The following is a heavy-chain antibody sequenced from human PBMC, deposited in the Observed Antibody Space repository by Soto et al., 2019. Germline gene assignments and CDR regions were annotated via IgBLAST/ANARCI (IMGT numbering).Heavy chain of an antibody. J-gene: IGHJ5*02. Sequence: ASVKVSCKASGYTFTSYAMHWVRQAPGQRLEWMGWINAGNGNTKYSQKFQGRVTITRDTSASTAYMELSSLRSEDTAVYYCARDAAYGSSWYVFHWFDPWGQGTLVTVSS. CDR2: INAGNGNT. V-gene: IGHV1-3*01. D-gene: IGHD6-13*01. CDR3: ARDAAYGSSWYVFHWFDP. CDR1: GYTFTSYA.